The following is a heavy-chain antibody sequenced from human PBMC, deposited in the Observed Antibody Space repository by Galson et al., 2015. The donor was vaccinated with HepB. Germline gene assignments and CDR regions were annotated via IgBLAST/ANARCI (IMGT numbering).Heavy chain of an antibody. Sequence: SVKVSCKASGYTFTSYAMHWVRQAPGQRLEWMGWINAGNGNTKYSQKFQGRVTITRDTSASTAYMELSSLRSEDTAVYYCARGARVLRFLEWLLMDVWGKGTTVTVSS. D-gene: IGHD3-3*01. V-gene: IGHV1-3*01. CDR2: INAGNGNT. J-gene: IGHJ6*04. CDR1: GYTFTSYA. CDR3: ARGARVLRFLEWLLMDV.